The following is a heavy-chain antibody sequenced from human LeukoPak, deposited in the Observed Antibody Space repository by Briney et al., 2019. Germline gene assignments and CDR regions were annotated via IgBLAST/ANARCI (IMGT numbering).Heavy chain of an antibody. Sequence: GGSLRLSCAASGFTFSSYSMNWVRQAPGKGLGWVSSISSSSSYIYYADSVKGRFTISRDNAKNSLYLQMNSLRAEDTAVYYCARDIVVVPAAMFRGLNYYGMDVWGQGTTVTVSS. D-gene: IGHD2-2*01. CDR2: ISSSSSYI. CDR1: GFTFSSYS. CDR3: ARDIVVVPAAMFRGLNYYGMDV. V-gene: IGHV3-21*01. J-gene: IGHJ6*02.